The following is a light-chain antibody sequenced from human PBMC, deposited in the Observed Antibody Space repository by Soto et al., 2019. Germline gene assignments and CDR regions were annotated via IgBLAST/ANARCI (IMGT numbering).Light chain of an antibody. CDR3: SSFAATHTYI. CDR1: SIDVGDSDF. CDR2: VVT. V-gene: IGLV2-11*01. Sequence: QSALTQPRSVSGSPGQSVTISCTGTSIDVGDSDFVSWYQQHPGKAPKLMIYVVTKRPPGVPDRFSGSKSGNTASLTISGLQDEDEADYYCSSFAATHTYIFGTGTKVTV. J-gene: IGLJ1*01.